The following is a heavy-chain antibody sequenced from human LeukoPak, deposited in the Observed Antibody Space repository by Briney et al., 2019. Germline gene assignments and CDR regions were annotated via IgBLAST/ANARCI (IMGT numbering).Heavy chain of an antibody. V-gene: IGHV3-48*03. CDR3: VREKIDLGGAFYGGTPFDH. CDR2: ISGNGNDI. J-gene: IGHJ4*02. Sequence: QPGRSLRLSCVASGFTFSPYAMNWIRQAPGKGLEWLSSISGNGNDIYYAESVKGRFTIYRDNAKNSLYLQMSSLRAGDTAIYYCVREKIDLGGAFYGGTPFDHWGQGTLVTVSS. D-gene: IGHD2/OR15-2a*01. CDR1: GFTFSPYA.